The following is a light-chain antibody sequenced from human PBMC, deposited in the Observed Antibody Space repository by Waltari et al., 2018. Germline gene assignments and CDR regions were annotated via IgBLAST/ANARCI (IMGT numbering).Light chain of an antibody. V-gene: IGLV2-14*01. Sequence: QSALTQPASVSGSPGQSITISCSGTSDHVGASDYVSWYQQRPDKAPQLIIYKVNYRPSGVSNRFSGSKSGNAASLTISGLQAEDEADYYCSSYTIFSTLVFGGGTKLTVL. CDR3: SSYTIFSTLV. CDR1: SDHVGASDY. J-gene: IGLJ2*01. CDR2: KVN.